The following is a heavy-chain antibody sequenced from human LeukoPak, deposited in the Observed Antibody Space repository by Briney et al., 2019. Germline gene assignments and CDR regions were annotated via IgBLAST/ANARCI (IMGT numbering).Heavy chain of an antibody. CDR1: GGSISSYY. V-gene: IGHV4-59*01. CDR3: ASGPGIAVAGPDY. CDR2: IYYSGST. D-gene: IGHD6-19*01. J-gene: IGHJ4*02. Sequence: SETLSLTCTVSGGSISSYYWSWIRQPPGNGLEWIGYIYYSGSTNYNPSLKSRVTISVDTSKNQFSLKLSSVTAADTAVYYCASGPGIAVAGPDYWGQGTLVTVSS.